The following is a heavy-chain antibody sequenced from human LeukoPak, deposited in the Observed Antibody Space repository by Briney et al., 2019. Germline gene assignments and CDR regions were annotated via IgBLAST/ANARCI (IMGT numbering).Heavy chain of an antibody. Sequence: GASVKVSCKASGYTFTSYAISWVRQAPGQGLEWMGGIIPIFGTANYAQKFQGRVTITADESTSTAYMELSSLRSEDTAVYYCARTTVTAYYYYYYYMDVWGKGTTVTVSS. D-gene: IGHD4-17*01. CDR3: ARTTVTAYYYYYYYMDV. J-gene: IGHJ6*03. CDR1: GYTFTSYA. V-gene: IGHV1-69*13. CDR2: IIPIFGTA.